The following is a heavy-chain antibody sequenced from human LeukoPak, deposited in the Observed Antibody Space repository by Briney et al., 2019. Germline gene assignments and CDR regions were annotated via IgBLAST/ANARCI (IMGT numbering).Heavy chain of an antibody. CDR1: GGSFSGYY. Sequence: PSETLSLTCAVYGGSFSGYYWSWIRQPPGKGLEWIGEINHSGSTNYNPSLKSRVTISVDTSKNQFSLKLSSVTAADTAVYYCARRRYDFWSGYYYFDYWGQGTLVTVSS. CDR2: INHSGST. CDR3: ARRRYDFWSGYYYFDY. D-gene: IGHD3-3*01. J-gene: IGHJ4*02. V-gene: IGHV4-34*01.